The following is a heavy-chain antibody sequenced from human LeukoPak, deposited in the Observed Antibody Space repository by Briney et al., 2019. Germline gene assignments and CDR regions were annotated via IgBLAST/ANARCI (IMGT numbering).Heavy chain of an antibody. Sequence: PSETLSLTCTASGGTISSYDWSWIRQPPGKGLEWIGRIYTSGSTNYNPSLKSRVTMSVDTSKNQFSLKLSSVTAADTAVYYCARDRSYGMDVWGQGTTVTVSS. CDR1: GGTISSYD. J-gene: IGHJ6*02. V-gene: IGHV4-4*07. CDR2: IYTSGST. CDR3: ARDRSYGMDV.